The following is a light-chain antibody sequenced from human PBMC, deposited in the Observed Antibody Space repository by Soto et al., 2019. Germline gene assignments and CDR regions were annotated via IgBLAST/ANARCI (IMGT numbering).Light chain of an antibody. CDR3: QQYENLPYT. CDR2: DIS. V-gene: IGKV1-33*01. Sequence: DIQMNQSASSLSASVGDRVTITCQASQVIRNYLNWYQQKPVKAPKLLIYDISTLEIGVPSRLRGSGSGTDFTFTITGLQPEDIATYYCQQYENLPYTFGQGTKLEI. CDR1: QVIRNY. J-gene: IGKJ2*01.